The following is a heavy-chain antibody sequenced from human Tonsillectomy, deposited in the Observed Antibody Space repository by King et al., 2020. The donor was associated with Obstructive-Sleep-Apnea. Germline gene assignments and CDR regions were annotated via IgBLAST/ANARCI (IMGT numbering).Heavy chain of an antibody. CDR2: ISGSGGRP. CDR1: GFTFSSYA. J-gene: IGHJ5*02. V-gene: IGHV3-23*04. Sequence: VQLVESGGGLVQPGGSLRLSCAASGFTFSSYALSWVRQAPGEGLGGGSAISGSGGRPYYADSVKGRFTISRDNSKNTLYLQMNSLRAEDTAVYYCAKDACSSTSCYVNWFDPWGQGTLVTVSS. D-gene: IGHD2-2*01. CDR3: AKDACSSTSCYVNWFDP.